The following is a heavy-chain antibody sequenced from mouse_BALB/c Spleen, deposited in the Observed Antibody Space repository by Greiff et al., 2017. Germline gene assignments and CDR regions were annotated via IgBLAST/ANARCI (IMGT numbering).Heavy chain of an antibody. D-gene: IGHD2-3*01. V-gene: IGHV1S127*01. CDR3: TRYDGYWYFDV. CDR1: GYTFTSYW. J-gene: IGHJ1*01. CDR2: IDPSDSYT. Sequence: QVQLQQPGAELVKPGASVKMSCKASGYTFTSYWIHWVKQRPGQGLEWIGTIDPSDSYTSYNQKFKGKATLTVDTSSSTAYMQLSSLTSEDSAVYYCTRYDGYWYFDVWGAGTTVTVSS.